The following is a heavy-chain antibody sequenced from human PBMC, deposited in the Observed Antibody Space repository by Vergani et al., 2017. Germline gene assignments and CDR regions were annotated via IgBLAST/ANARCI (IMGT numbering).Heavy chain of an antibody. CDR2: ISYDGSNK. CDR1: GFTFSNYP. Sequence: QVHLVESGGGVVQPGRSLRLSCAASGFTFSNYPMHWVRQAPGKGLEWVAVISYDGSNKYYADSVKGRFTIARDNSKNTLYLQMNSLRAEDTAVYYCARDPTLYYGSGSYYNYWGQGTLVTVSS. V-gene: IGHV3-30-3*01. D-gene: IGHD3-10*01. CDR3: ARDPTLYYGSGSYYNY. J-gene: IGHJ4*02.